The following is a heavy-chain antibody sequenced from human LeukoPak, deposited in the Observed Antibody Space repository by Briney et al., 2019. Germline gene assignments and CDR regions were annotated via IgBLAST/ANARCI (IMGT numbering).Heavy chain of an antibody. CDR3: ARDAEGITGTRDAFDI. J-gene: IGHJ3*02. V-gene: IGHV3-66*01. Sequence: PGGSLRLSCAASGFTVSSNYMSWVRQAPGKGLEWVSIIYSVGRTDYAESVKGRFTISRDNSKNTLYLQMYSLRAEDTAVYYCARDAEGITGTRDAFDIWGQGTMVTVSS. D-gene: IGHD1-20*01. CDR1: GFTVSSNY. CDR2: IYSVGRT.